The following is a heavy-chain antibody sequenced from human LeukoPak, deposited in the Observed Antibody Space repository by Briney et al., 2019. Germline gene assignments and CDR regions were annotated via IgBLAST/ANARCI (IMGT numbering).Heavy chain of an antibody. J-gene: IGHJ4*02. V-gene: IGHV3-30*02. CDR2: IRYDGSNK. D-gene: IGHD2-8*01. CDR1: GFTLSSYC. CDR3: ARDGGFDCTNGVCDKVDY. Sequence: GGALRLSFAGAGFTLSSYCMHWGRPAPGKGVGVVAFIRYDGSNKYYADSVKGRFTVSRDNSKNTLYLQMNSLRAEDTAVYYCARDGGFDCTNGVCDKVDYWGQGTLVTVSS.